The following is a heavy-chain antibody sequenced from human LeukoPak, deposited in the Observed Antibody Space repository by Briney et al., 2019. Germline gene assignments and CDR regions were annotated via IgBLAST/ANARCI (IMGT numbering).Heavy chain of an antibody. J-gene: IGHJ4*02. CDR1: GYIFTSYG. V-gene: IGHV1-18*01. Sequence: GASVKVSCKASGYIFTSYGISWVRQAPGQGLEWMGWISGYTGNTNYAQKFQGRVTMTTDTSTSTAYMELRSLRSDDTAVFYCARDRGYCSSTSCPYYFDYWGQGTLVTVSS. CDR2: ISGYTGNT. D-gene: IGHD2-2*01. CDR3: ARDRGYCSSTSCPYYFDY.